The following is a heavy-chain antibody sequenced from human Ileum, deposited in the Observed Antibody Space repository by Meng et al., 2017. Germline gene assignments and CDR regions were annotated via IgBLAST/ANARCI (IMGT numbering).Heavy chain of an antibody. CDR1: GASVSSSNAG. CDR3: ARDHWGSLDY. CDR2: GST. J-gene: IGHJ4*02. V-gene: IGHV4-61*01. D-gene: IGHD7-27*01. Sequence: HVQYSGQALVRTSENLSRSCTVSGASVSSSNAGWGWIRQPPGKGLEWIGYGSTNHNPSLKSRVTISVDTSKNQFFLTLNSVTAADTAIYYCARDHWGSLDYWGQGILVTVSS.